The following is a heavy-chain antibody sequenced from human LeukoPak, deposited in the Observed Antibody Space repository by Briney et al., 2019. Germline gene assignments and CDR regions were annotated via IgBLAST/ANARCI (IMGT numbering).Heavy chain of an antibody. CDR3: ARGEYYGSGSYYERGNWFDP. V-gene: IGHV4-34*01. Sequence: SETLSLTCAVYGGSFSGYYWSWIRQPPGKGLEWIGEINHSGSTNYNPSLKSRVTISVDTSKNQFSLKLSSVTAADTAVYYCARGEYYGSGSYYERGNWFDPWGQGTLVTVSS. CDR1: GGSFSGYY. D-gene: IGHD3-10*01. CDR2: INHSGST. J-gene: IGHJ5*02.